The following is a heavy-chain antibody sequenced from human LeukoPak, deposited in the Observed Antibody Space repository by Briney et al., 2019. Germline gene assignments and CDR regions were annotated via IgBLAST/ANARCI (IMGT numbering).Heavy chain of an antibody. J-gene: IGHJ4*02. D-gene: IGHD3-16*01. Sequence: GGSLRHSCAASGFTFSSYVMSAVRQALGRGVEWVSAISGSGGSTCYADSVKGRFTISRDNSKNTLYLQMNSLRAEDTAVYYCAKHGSWGGYYFDCWGQGPLITVSS. V-gene: IGHV3-23*01. CDR3: AKHGSWGGYYFDC. CDR1: GFTFSSYV. CDR2: ISGSGGST.